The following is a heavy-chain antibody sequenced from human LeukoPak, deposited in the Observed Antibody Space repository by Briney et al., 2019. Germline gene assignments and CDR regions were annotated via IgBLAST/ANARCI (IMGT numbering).Heavy chain of an antibody. CDR1: GFTVSSNY. Sequence: PGGSLRLSCAASGFTVSSNYMSWVRQAPGKGLEWVSVIYSGGSTYYADSVKGRFTISRDNSKNTLYLQMNSLRAEDTAVYYCARDAVTLNYYYGMDVWGQGTTVTVSS. CDR2: IYSGGST. D-gene: IGHD4-11*01. CDR3: ARDAVTLNYYYGMDV. V-gene: IGHV3-53*01. J-gene: IGHJ6*02.